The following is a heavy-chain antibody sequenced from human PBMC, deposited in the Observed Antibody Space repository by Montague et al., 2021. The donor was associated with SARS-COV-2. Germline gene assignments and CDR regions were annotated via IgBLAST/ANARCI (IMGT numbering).Heavy chain of an antibody. Sequence: SLRLSCATSGFTFGGHDMDWVRQAPGGGLEWVGRSRNKYKSYTTXXASSVKGRFTISRDDSKNSLYLQMNGLKTEDTAIYYCARFGYSAYDYGAFDIWGQGTMVTVSS. CDR2: SRNKYKSYTT. J-gene: IGHJ3*02. CDR3: ARFGYSAYDYGAFDI. D-gene: IGHD5-12*01. CDR1: GFTFGGHD. V-gene: IGHV3-72*01.